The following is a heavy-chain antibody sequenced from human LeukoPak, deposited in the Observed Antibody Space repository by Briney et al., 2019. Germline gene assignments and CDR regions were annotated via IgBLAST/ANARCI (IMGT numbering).Heavy chain of an antibody. Sequence: GGSLRLSCAASGFTFTNYAMSWVRQAPGKGLEWVSDISGSGDFTYYADSVKGRFTISRDNSKNMLYLQMNNVRAEDTALYYCAKDMWGDGYKFDSWGQGTPVTVSS. CDR2: ISGSGDFT. D-gene: IGHD5-24*01. CDR3: AKDMWGDGYKFDS. V-gene: IGHV3-23*01. CDR1: GFTFTNYA. J-gene: IGHJ4*02.